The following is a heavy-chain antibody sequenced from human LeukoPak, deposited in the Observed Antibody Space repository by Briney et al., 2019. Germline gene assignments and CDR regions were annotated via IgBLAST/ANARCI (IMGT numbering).Heavy chain of an antibody. J-gene: IGHJ5*02. D-gene: IGHD3-3*01. V-gene: IGHV1-8*03. CDR3: ARGRIRFLRGNWFDP. Sequence: PGASVKVSCKASGYTFTSYDINWVRQAAGQGLEWMGWMNPNSGNTGYAQKFQGRVTITRTTSISTAYMELSSLRYEDTAVYYCARGRIRFLRGNWFDPWGQGTLVTVSS. CDR2: MNPNSGNT. CDR1: GYTFTSYD.